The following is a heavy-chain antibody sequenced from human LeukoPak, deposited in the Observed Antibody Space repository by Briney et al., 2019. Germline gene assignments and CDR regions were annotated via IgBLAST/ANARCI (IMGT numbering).Heavy chain of an antibody. J-gene: IGHJ6*03. D-gene: IGHD2-2*01. V-gene: IGHV1-18*01. Sequence: ASVKVSCKASGCTFTSYGISWVRQAPGQGLEWMGWISAYNGNTNYAQKLQGRVTMTTDTSTSTAYMELRSLRSDDTAVYYCARGRGYCSSTSCFYYMDVWGKGTTVTISS. CDR1: GCTFTSYG. CDR3: ARGRGYCSSTSCFYYMDV. CDR2: ISAYNGNT.